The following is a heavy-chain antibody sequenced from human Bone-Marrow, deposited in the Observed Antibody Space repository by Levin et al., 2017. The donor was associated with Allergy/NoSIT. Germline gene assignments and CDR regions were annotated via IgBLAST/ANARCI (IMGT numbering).Heavy chain of an antibody. V-gene: IGHV1-2*02. D-gene: IGHD4-17*01. CDR3: ARPTDYGDNGAWFDS. J-gene: IGHJ5*01. Sequence: ASVKVSCKSSGYTFTASFVHWVRQAPGQGLEWMGWINPSTGRTNYAQRFQGRVTMTRDTSISTAYMELSRLRSDDTAVYYCARPTDYGDNGAWFDSWGQGILVTVSS. CDR1: GYTFTASF. CDR2: INPSTGRT.